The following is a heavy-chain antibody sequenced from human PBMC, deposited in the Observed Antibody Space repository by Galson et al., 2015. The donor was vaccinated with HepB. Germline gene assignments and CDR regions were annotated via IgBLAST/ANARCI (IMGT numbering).Heavy chain of an antibody. J-gene: IGHJ6*02. CDR2: ISYDGSNK. CDR1: GFTFSSYA. D-gene: IGHD3-3*01. Sequence: SLRLSCAASGFTFSSYAMHWVRQAPGKGLEWVAVISYDGSNKYYADSVKGRFTISRDNSKNTLYLQMNSRRAEDTAVYYCARDLIPRQYYEFWSGYYGATTGIYYYYGMDVWGQGTTVTVSS. V-gene: IGHV3-30-3*01. CDR3: ARDLIPRQYYEFWSGYYGATTGIYYYYGMDV.